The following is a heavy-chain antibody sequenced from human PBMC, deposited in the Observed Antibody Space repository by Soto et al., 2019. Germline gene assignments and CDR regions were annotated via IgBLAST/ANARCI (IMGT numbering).Heavy chain of an antibody. J-gene: IGHJ4*02. CDR1: GFTFSSYA. Sequence: GGSLRLSCAASGFTFSSYAMSWVRQAPGKGLEWVSAISGSGGSTYYADSVKGRFTISRDNSKNTLYLQMNSLRAEDTAVYYCAKDFDDSSGWSPSFDYWGQGTLVTVS. CDR3: AKDFDDSSGWSPSFDY. V-gene: IGHV3-23*01. CDR2: ISGSGGST. D-gene: IGHD6-19*01.